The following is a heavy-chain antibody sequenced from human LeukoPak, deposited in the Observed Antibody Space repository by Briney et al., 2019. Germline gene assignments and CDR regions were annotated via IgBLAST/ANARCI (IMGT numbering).Heavy chain of an antibody. CDR1: GFTFSSFS. D-gene: IGHD3-10*01. V-gene: IGHV3-21*01. Sequence: PGESLRLSCATSGFTFSSFSMNWVRQAPGKGLEWVSSISGNSDYIYYGDSVEGRFSISRDNAKNSVYLQMNSLRVEDTAVYYCARDFGWWGQGTLVTVSS. J-gene: IGHJ4*02. CDR3: ARDFGW. CDR2: ISGNSDYI.